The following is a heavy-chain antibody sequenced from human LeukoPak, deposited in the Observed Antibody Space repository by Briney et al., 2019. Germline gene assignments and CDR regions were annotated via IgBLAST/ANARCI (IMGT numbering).Heavy chain of an antibody. D-gene: IGHD3-10*01. CDR3: ARDSRITMVREAKTNWFDP. J-gene: IGHJ5*02. CDR2: INTNTGIP. CDR1: GCTFTAYT. Sequence: ASVTVSCTASGCTFTAYTVHWVRQAPGQGLEWMGWINTNTGIPTYVQAFTGRFVFSLDTSVSTAYLQISGLKAEDTAVYYCARDSRITMVREAKTNWFDPWGQGTLVTVSS. V-gene: IGHV7-4-1*02.